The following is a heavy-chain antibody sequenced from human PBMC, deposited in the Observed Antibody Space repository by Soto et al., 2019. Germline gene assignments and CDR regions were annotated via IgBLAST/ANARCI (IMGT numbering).Heavy chain of an antibody. J-gene: IGHJ4*02. CDR3: VRDRAFSYAYDV. CDR1: GVSVTRTSFY. Sequence: SETLSLTCTVSGVSVTRTSFYWSWIRQAPGKGLEWIGYFHHGGRTNYNPSLKSRVNISVDTAKNQFSLQLTSVTAADTALYFCVRDRAFSYAYDVWGQGSLVTVSS. CDR2: FHHGGRT. D-gene: IGHD3-16*01. V-gene: IGHV4-61*01.